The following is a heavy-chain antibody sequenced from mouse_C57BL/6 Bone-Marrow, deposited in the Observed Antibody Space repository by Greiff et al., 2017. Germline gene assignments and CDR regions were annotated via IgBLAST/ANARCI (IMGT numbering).Heavy chain of an antibody. CDR2: IDPSDSYT. Sequence: QVQLQQPGAELVKPGASVKLSCKASGYTFTSYWMQWVKQRPGQGLEWIGEIDPSDSYTSYNQKFKGKATLTVDTSSSTAYMQLSSLTSEDSAVYYWARAYYGSSYPFDDWGKGTTLTVSS. CDR1: GYTFTSYW. D-gene: IGHD1-1*01. CDR3: ARAYYGSSYPFDD. J-gene: IGHJ2*01. V-gene: IGHV1-50*01.